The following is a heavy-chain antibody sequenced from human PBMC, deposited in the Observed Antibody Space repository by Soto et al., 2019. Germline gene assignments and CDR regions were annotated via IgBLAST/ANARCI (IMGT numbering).Heavy chain of an antibody. V-gene: IGHV3-11*01. CDR2: ISTSDSI. CDR1: GFTFIDYY. Sequence: WGSLRLSCAAPGFTFIDYYIIFIRHSPGKGLEWVSYISTSDSIYYADSVKGRFTISRDNAKNSLYLQMNSLRAEDTAVYYCARDLGYYDSSGYFDYWGQGTLVT. CDR3: ARDLGYYDSSGYFDY. J-gene: IGHJ4*02. D-gene: IGHD3-22*01.